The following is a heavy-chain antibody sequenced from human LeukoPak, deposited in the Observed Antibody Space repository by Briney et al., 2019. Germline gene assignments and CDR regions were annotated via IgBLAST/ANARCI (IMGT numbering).Heavy chain of an antibody. D-gene: IGHD3-16*01. CDR3: SQSSAGAYDYMDV. Sequence: GASVKVSCKASGYTFTSYYMHWVRQAPGQGLEWMGIINPSGGSTSYAQKFQGRVTMTRDMSTSTVYMELSSLRSEDTAVYYCSQSSAGAYDYMDVWGKGTTVTVSS. CDR2: INPSGGST. J-gene: IGHJ6*03. V-gene: IGHV1-46*01. CDR1: GYTFTSYY.